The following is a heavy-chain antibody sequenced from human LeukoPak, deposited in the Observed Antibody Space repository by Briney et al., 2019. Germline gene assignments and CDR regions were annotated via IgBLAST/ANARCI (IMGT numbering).Heavy chain of an antibody. V-gene: IGHV3-11*01. CDR1: GFTFSDYY. CDR3: ARAGIVVVPAAANWFDP. D-gene: IGHD2-2*01. Sequence: PGGSLRLSCAASGFTFSDYYMSWIRQAPGKGLEWVSYISSSGSTIYYADSVKGRFTISRDNAKNSLYLQMNSLRAEDTAVYYCARAGIVVVPAAANWFDPWGQGTLVTVSS. J-gene: IGHJ5*02. CDR2: ISSSGSTI.